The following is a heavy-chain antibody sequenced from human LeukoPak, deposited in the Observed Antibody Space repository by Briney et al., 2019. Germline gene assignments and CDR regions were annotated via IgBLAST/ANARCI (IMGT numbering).Heavy chain of an antibody. D-gene: IGHD4-11*01. CDR3: ARDRSTVTRRVWWFDP. Sequence: GASVKVSCKASGYTFTGYYMNWVRQAPGQGLEWIGWINPYNGDTKYAQKFKGRVTMTRDTSTKTVYMEVSRLTPDDTAVYFCARDRSTVTRRVWWFDPWGQGTLVTVSS. CDR1: GYTFTGYY. V-gene: IGHV1-2*02. CDR2: INPYNGDT. J-gene: IGHJ5*02.